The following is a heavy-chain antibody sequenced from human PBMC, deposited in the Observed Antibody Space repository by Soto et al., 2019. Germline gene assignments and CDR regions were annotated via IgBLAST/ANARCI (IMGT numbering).Heavy chain of an antibody. CDR3: AREGYYSGSGTYSPPRYYGMDV. CDR2: ISDYNGNT. V-gene: IGHV1-18*01. J-gene: IGHJ6*02. Sequence: QVQLVQSGAEVKRAGASVKVSCKASGYTFSSYGLSWVRQAPGQGLEWMGWISDYNGNTHYAQKFQGRVIMTTDTSTRTAYMELRSLRSADTAVYFCAREGYYSGSGTYSPPRYYGMDVRGQGTTVTVSS. CDR1: GYTFSSYG. D-gene: IGHD3-10*01.